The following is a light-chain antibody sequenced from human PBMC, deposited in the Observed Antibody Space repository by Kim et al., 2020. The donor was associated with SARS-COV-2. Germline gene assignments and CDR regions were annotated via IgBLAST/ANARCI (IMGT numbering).Light chain of an antibody. Sequence: ASVGDRVAITCRASQSISNWLAWYQQKPGKAPKLLIYDASSLESGVPSRFSGSGSETEFTLTISSLHPDDFATYYCQQYNSYSWTFGQGTKVDIK. CDR3: QQYNSYSWT. CDR1: QSISNW. V-gene: IGKV1-5*01. J-gene: IGKJ1*01. CDR2: DAS.